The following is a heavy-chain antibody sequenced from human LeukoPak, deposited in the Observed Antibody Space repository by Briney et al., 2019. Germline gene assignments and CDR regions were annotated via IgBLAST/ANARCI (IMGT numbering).Heavy chain of an antibody. CDR3: AKLTRLSTSPDRYYLDY. V-gene: IGHV4-4*09. D-gene: IGHD6-6*01. J-gene: IGHJ4*02. Sequence: NPSETLSLPCTVSGDSISSYYWSWIRQPPGKGLEWIGYIYTRGGTNYIPSLKGRVTISIDTSKHQFSLKLSSVTAADPAVYYCAKLTRLSTSPDRYYLDYWGQGSLVTVSS. CDR1: GDSISSYY. CDR2: IYTRGGT.